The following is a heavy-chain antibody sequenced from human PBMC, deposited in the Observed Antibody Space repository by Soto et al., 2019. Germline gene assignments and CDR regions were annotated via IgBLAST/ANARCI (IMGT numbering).Heavy chain of an antibody. Sequence: EVQLVESGGGLVQPGGSLRLSCAASGFTFSSYWMSWVRQAPGKGLEWVANIKQDGSEKYYVDSVKGRFTISRDNAKNSLYLQMNSLRAEDMAVYYCAREGPWYSSGWYSDYWGQGTLVTVSS. CDR2: IKQDGSEK. V-gene: IGHV3-7*05. J-gene: IGHJ4*02. CDR3: AREGPWYSSGWYSDY. CDR1: GFTFSSYW. D-gene: IGHD6-19*01.